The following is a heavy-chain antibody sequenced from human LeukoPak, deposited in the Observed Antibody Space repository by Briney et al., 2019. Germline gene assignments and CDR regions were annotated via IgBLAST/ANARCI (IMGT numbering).Heavy chain of an antibody. CDR1: GFTFSRDA. CDR2: ITETGDST. CDR3: ARVWQQLVQY. D-gene: IGHD6-13*01. J-gene: IGHJ4*02. Sequence: GGSLRLSCVASGFTFSRDAMTWVRQAPGKGLEWVSIITETGDSTYYADSVKGRFTISRDNSKSTLYLQMNSLRAEDTAVYYCARVWQQLVQYWGQGTLVTVSS. V-gene: IGHV3-23*01.